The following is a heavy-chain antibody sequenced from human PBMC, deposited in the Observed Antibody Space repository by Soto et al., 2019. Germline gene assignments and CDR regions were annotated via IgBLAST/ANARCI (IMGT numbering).Heavy chain of an antibody. CDR1: GFTFSSNS. Sequence: GGSLRLSCAASGFTFSSNSMNWVRQAPGKGLEWVSSISSGSSCIYYADSVRGRFTISRDNAKNSLYLQMNYLRAEDTAIYYCARDPHSLDFWGQGILVTVSS. CDR2: ISSGSSCI. J-gene: IGHJ4*02. V-gene: IGHV3-21*01. D-gene: IGHD2-15*01. CDR3: ARDPHSLDF.